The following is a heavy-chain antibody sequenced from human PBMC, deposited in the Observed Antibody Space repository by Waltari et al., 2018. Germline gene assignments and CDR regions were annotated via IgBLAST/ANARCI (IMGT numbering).Heavy chain of an antibody. CDR2: ISSSSSYI. CDR3: ASEYQLPGSYYFDY. D-gene: IGHD2-2*01. J-gene: IGHJ4*02. V-gene: IGHV3-21*01. Sequence: EVQLVESGGGLVKPGGSLRLSCAASGFTFSSYSMNWVRQAPGKGLEWVSSISSSSSYIYYADSVKGRFTISRDNAKNSLYLQMNSLRAEDTAVYYCASEYQLPGSYYFDYWDQGTLVTVSS. CDR1: GFTFSSYS.